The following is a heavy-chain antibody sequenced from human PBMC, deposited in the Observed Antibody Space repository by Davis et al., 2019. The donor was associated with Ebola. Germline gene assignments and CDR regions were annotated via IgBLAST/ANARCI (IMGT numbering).Heavy chain of an antibody. Sequence: GESLKLSCVGSGFTFRSYVLHWVRQAPGKGLEWVSLISNDGNRELFAVPVKGRFPISRDNSKHTVYLHLNSLRPEDTAVYYCAKDRGRAWFDSWGQGTLVTVSS. V-gene: IGHV3-30*02. J-gene: IGHJ5*01. CDR1: GFTFRSYV. CDR3: AKDRGRAWFDS. CDR2: ISNDGNRE.